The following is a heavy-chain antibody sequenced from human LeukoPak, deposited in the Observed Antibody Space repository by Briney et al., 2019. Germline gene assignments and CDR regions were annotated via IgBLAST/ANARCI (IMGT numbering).Heavy chain of an antibody. J-gene: IGHJ4*02. V-gene: IGHV4-39*07. CDR1: GGSISSSSYY. CDR3: AAGWNLDY. D-gene: IGHD1-1*01. Sequence: SETLSLTCTVSGGSISSSSYYWGWIRQPPGKGLEWIGSIYYSGGTYYNPSLKSRVTISVDTSKNQFSLKLSSVTAADTAVYYCAAGWNLDYWGQGTLVTVSS. CDR2: IYYSGGT.